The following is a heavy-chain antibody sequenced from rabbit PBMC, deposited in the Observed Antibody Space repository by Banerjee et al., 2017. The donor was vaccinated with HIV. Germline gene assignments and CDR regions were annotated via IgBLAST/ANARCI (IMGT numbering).Heavy chain of an antibody. J-gene: IGHJ3*01. Sequence: QSLEESGGDLVKPGASLTLTCTASGFSLNIYEMCWVRQAPGKGLEWIGCIYAGSSGSTYYASWAKGRFTISKTSSTTVTLQMTSLTAADTATYFCARDRDTGTVYYFDLWGQGTLVTVS. CDR1: GFSLNIYE. D-gene: IGHD7-1*01. CDR3: ARDRDTGTVYYFDL. CDR2: IYAGSSGST. V-gene: IGHV1S40*01.